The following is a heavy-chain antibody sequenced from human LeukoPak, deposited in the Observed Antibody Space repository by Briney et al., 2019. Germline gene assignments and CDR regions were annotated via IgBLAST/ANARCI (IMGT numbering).Heavy chain of an antibody. D-gene: IGHD6-13*01. Sequence: GGSLRLSCAASGFTFDDYAMHGVRQAPGKGLEGVSGISWNSGSISYADSVKGRFTISRDNAKNSLYLQMNSLRAEDTALYYCAKDFDFRIAAAGTTPYFDYWGQGTLVTVSS. V-gene: IGHV3-9*01. CDR1: GFTFDDYA. CDR3: AKDFDFRIAAAGTTPYFDY. CDR2: ISWNSGSI. J-gene: IGHJ4*02.